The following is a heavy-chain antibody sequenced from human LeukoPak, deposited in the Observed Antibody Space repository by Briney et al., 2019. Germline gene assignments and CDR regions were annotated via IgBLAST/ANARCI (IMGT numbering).Heavy chain of an antibody. D-gene: IGHD4-17*01. Sequence: SETLSLTCTVSGGSISSYYWSWIRQPPGKGLEWIGYIYYSGSTNYNPSLKSRVTISVDTSKNQFSLKLSSVTAADTAVYYCARRPSYGAWYFDLWGRGTLVTVSS. J-gene: IGHJ2*01. V-gene: IGHV4-59*01. CDR3: ARRPSYGAWYFDL. CDR2: IYYSGST. CDR1: GGSISSYY.